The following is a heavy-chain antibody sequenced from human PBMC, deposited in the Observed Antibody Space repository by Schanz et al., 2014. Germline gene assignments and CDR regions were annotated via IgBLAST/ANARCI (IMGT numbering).Heavy chain of an antibody. Sequence: EVQLVQSGGGLVQPGGSLRLSCAASGFTFSSHWMHWVRQDPGKGLVWVARINSVGSNTDYADSVTGRFTISRDNAKNTLFLQMNSLRVEDTAVYYCARSRSGFYFDYWGQGTLVTVSS. CDR1: GFTFSSHW. CDR3: ARSRSGFYFDY. CDR2: INSVGSNT. V-gene: IGHV3-74*01. J-gene: IGHJ4*02. D-gene: IGHD1-26*01.